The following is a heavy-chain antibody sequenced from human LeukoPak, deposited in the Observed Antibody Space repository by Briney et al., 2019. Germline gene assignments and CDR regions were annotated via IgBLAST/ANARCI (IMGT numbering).Heavy chain of an antibody. J-gene: IGHJ4*02. CDR3: ARETYGSGSH. Sequence: ASVKVSCKASGYTFSTYGISWVRQAPGQGLEWMGWISGYNGNTNYAQKFQGRVTMTRDTSISTAYMELSRLRSDDTAVYYCARETYGSGSHWGQGTLVTVSS. V-gene: IGHV1-18*01. CDR2: ISGYNGNT. CDR1: GYTFSTYG. D-gene: IGHD3-10*01.